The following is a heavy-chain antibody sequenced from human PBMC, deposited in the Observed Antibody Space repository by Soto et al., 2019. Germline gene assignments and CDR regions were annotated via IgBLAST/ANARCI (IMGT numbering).Heavy chain of an antibody. CDR2: ISSSSIYI. Sequence: EVQLVESGGGLVKPGGSLRLSCAASGFTFSSYSMNWVRQAPGKGLEWVSSISSSSIYIYYADSVKGRFTISRDNAKNSLYLQMNSLRADDTAVYYCARDPYYYYYSSGQYYFDYWCQGTLVTVSS. D-gene: IGHD3-22*01. CDR1: GFTFSSYS. J-gene: IGHJ4*02. V-gene: IGHV3-21*01. CDR3: ARDPYYYYYSSGQYYFDY.